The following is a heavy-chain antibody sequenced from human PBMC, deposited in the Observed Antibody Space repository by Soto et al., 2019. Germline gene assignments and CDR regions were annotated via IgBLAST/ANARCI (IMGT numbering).Heavy chain of an antibody. CDR3: ASLSGYHFDFDY. V-gene: IGHV4-34*01. CDR1: GGSFSGYY. CDR2: INHSGST. Sequence: PSETLSLTCAVYGGSFSGYYWSWIRQPPGKGLEWIGEINHSGSTNYNPSLKSRVTISVDTSKNQFSLKLSSVTAADTAVYYCASLSGYHFDFDYWGRGTLVTVSS. D-gene: IGHD5-12*01. J-gene: IGHJ4*02.